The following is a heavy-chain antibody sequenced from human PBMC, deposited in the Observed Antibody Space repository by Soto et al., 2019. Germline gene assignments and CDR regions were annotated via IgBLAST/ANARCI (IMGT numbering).Heavy chain of an antibody. CDR3: ARPGWRNAPYDAFDI. J-gene: IGHJ3*02. D-gene: IGHD6-19*01. V-gene: IGHV4-59*01. CDR1: GGSISSYY. Sequence: PSETLSLTCTVSGGSISSYYWSWLRQPPGKGLEWIGYIYYSGSTNYNPSLKSRVTISLDTSKNQFSLKLSSVTAADTAVYYCARPGWRNAPYDAFDIWGQGTMVTVSS. CDR2: IYYSGST.